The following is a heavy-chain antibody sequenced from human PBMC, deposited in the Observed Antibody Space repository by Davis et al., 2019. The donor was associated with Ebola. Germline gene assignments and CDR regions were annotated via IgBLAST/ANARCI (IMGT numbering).Heavy chain of an antibody. D-gene: IGHD1-1*01. CDR2: ISSSGSTI. V-gene: IGHV3-48*03. J-gene: IGHJ4*03. CDR1: GFTFSSYE. CDR3: ARVRTGMRGYFDS. Sequence: GESLKISCAASGFTFSSYEMNWVRQAPGKGLEWVSYISSSGSTIYYADSVKGRFIISRDSSKNTLYLQMNSLRAEDTAVYYCARVRTGMRGYFDSWGQGTTVTVSS.